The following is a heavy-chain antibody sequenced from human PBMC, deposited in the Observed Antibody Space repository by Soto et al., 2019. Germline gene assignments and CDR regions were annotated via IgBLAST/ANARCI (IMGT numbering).Heavy chain of an antibody. Sequence: WASVKVSCKASGGTFSSYAISWVRQAPGQGLEWMGGIIPIFGTANYAQKFQGRVTITADKSTSTAYMELSSLRSEDTAVYYCARESRIYSSSSGAYYYYYGMYVWS. CDR3: ARESRIYSSSSGAYYYYYGMYV. CDR1: GGTFSSYA. J-gene: IGHJ6*02. D-gene: IGHD6-6*01. V-gene: IGHV1-69*06. CDR2: IIPIFGTA.